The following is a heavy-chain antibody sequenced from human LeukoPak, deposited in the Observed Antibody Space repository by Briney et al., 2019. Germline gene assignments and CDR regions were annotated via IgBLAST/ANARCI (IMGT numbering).Heavy chain of an antibody. CDR3: AKTPFAAAGHFDY. CDR1: GFTFSSYT. J-gene: IGHJ4*02. V-gene: IGHV3-21*01. Sequence: GGSLRLSCAASGFTFSSYTMNWVRQAPGQGLEWVSSISSSSSYIYYAESVKGRFTISRDNSKNTLYLQMNSLRAEDTAVYYCAKTPFAAAGHFDYWGQGTLVTVSS. D-gene: IGHD6-13*01. CDR2: ISSSSSYI.